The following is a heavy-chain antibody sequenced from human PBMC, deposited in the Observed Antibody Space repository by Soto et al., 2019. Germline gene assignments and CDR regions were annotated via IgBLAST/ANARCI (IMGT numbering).Heavy chain of an antibody. CDR2: ISGSGGST. Sequence: VQLLESGGGLVQPGGSLRLSCAASGFTFSSYAMSWVRQAPGKGLEWVSAISGSGGSTYYADSVKGRFTISRDNSKNTLYLQMNSLRAEDTAVYYCAKGSLAGKVIIPYFDYWGQGTLVTVSS. J-gene: IGHJ4*02. D-gene: IGHD3-3*01. V-gene: IGHV3-23*01. CDR3: AKGSLAGKVIIPYFDY. CDR1: GFTFSSYA.